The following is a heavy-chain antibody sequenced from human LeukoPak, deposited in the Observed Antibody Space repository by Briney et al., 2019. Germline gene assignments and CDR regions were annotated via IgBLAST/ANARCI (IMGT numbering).Heavy chain of an antibody. CDR1: GYTFNNYY. Sequence: ASVKVSCTASGYTFNNYYIHWLRQAPGQGLEWMGWINPNSGATNYVQSFKGGVTMTRDTTSSTVYMELSTLRSDDTAVYFYARSLGSLKEYWWFDPWGQGTLVSVSS. CDR3: ARSLGSLKEYWWFDP. J-gene: IGHJ5*02. V-gene: IGHV1-2*02. D-gene: IGHD2/OR15-2a*01. CDR2: INPNSGAT.